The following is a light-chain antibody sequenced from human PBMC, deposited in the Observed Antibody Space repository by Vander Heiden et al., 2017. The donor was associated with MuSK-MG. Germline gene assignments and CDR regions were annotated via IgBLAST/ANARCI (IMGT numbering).Light chain of an antibody. CDR1: SSDAGGYNY. CDR2: DVS. V-gene: IGLV2-14*03. Sequence: QSALTQPASVSGSPGPSIPISCTGTSSDAGGYNYVSWYQHHPGKAPNVLIYDVSNRPSGVSNRFSGSKSCNTASLTISGRQDEDEADYYCTAYTSSDTLVFGTGTKVTVL. CDR3: TAYTSSDTLV. J-gene: IGLJ1*01.